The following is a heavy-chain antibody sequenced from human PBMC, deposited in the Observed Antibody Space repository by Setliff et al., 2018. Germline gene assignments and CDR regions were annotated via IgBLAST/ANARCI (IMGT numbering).Heavy chain of an antibody. CDR3: AKDSMITFGGVMN. V-gene: IGHV3-53*05. CDR2: LYDDGSK. CDR1: GFTVSAND. D-gene: IGHD3-16*01. J-gene: IGHJ4*02. Sequence: PGGSLRLSCAASGFTVSANDMSWVRQAPGKGLEWISLLYDDGSKFYADSVKGRFTISRDNSKNMLYLQMNSLRAEDMALYYCAKDSMITFGGVMNWGLGTLVTVSS.